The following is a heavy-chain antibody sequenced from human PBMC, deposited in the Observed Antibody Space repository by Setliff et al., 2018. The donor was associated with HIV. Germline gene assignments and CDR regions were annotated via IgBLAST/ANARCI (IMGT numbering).Heavy chain of an antibody. Sequence: SVKVSCKASGGTFSSYVISWVRQAPGQGLEWMGGSTPLLDTTNYAQKFQGRVTITTDESTNTVYMELSSLRSDDTAVYYCARDKTYCNYSRCSRAGWYFDLWGRGTLVTVSS. D-gene: IGHD2-2*01. V-gene: IGHV1-69*05. J-gene: IGHJ2*01. CDR3: ARDKTYCNYSRCSRAGWYFDL. CDR2: STPLLDTT. CDR1: GGTFSSYV.